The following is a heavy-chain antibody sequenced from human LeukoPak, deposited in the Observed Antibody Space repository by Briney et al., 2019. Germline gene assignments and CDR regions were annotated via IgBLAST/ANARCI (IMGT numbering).Heavy chain of an antibody. V-gene: IGHV3-23*01. CDR3: ARRSGVAVAGAFDY. CDR1: GFTFSSYA. J-gene: IGHJ4*02. Sequence: GGSLRLSCAASGFTFSSYAMSWVRQAPGKGLEWVSAISGSGDSTYYADSVKGRFTISRDNSKNTLYLQMNSLRAEDTAVYFCARRSGVAVAGAFDYWGQGTLVTVSS. CDR2: ISGSGDST. D-gene: IGHD6-19*01.